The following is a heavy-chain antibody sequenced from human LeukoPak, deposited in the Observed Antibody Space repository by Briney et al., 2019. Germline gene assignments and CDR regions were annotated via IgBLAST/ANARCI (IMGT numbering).Heavy chain of an antibody. CDR2: INPSGGST. J-gene: IGHJ4*02. D-gene: IGHD3-3*01. Sequence: ASVKVSCKASGYTFTSYYMHWVRQAPGQGLEWMGIINPSGGSTSYAQKFQGRVTMTTDTSTSTAYMELRSLRSDDTAVYYCARDTITIFGVEQPFDYWGQGTLVTVSS. CDR3: ARDTITIFGVEQPFDY. CDR1: GYTFTSYY. V-gene: IGHV1-46*01.